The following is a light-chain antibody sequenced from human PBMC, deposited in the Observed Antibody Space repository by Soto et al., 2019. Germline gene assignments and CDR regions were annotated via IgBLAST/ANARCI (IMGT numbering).Light chain of an antibody. V-gene: IGKV1-39*01. CDR1: QSISSY. CDR2: AAS. J-gene: IGKJ5*01. Sequence: DIQITQSPSSLPSPGGDRVSITCRASQSISSYLNWYQQKPGKAPKLLIYAASSLQSGVPSRFSGSGSGTLFTPTISGLHPEDFANYYCQQSFVTPLTFGQGTRLEIK. CDR3: QQSFVTPLT.